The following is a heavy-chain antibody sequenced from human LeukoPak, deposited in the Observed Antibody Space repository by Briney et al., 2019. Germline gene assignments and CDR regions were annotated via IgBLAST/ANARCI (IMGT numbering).Heavy chain of an antibody. CDR3: ARDFDDVSGNYYYIPDY. V-gene: IGHV3-30*02. CDR2: IRFDGTKT. J-gene: IGHJ4*02. Sequence: GGSLRLSCEASGCNFSTNGMHWVRQAPGKGLEWVSFIRFDGTKTFYGDSVRGRFTISRDNSKNTLYLQLSSLRGDDTAVYYCARDFDDVSGNYYYIPDYWGQGTLVTVSS. CDR1: GCNFSTNG. D-gene: IGHD3-10*01.